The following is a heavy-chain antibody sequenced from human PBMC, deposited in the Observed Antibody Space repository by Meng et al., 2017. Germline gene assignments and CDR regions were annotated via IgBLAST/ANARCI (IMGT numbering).Heavy chain of an antibody. CDR3: ARWSIYCSGGSCYSFDY. J-gene: IGHJ4*02. D-gene: IGHD2-15*01. CDR2: IYHSGST. CDR1: GGSISSSNW. Sequence: QGRLQESGPGLVKPSGTLSLPCAVSGGSISSSNWWSWVRQPPGKGLEWIGEIYHSGSTNYNPSLKSRVTISVDKSKNQFSLKLSSVTAADTAVYYCARWSIYCSGGSCYSFDYWGQGTLVTVSS. V-gene: IGHV4-4*02.